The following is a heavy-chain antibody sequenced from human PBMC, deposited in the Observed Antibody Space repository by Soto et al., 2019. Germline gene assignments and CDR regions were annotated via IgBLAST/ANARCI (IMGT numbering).Heavy chain of an antibody. CDR3: ERGWGCAKVDY. CDR1: GGSITSSGYY. Sequence: QVQLQESGPGLVKPSQTLSLTCTVSGGSITSSGYYWSWIRQHPGEGLEWIGFTSNSGSTSYNPSLKSRVTISVYTLSNQLPVNLKSVTAADTSVYFCERGWGCAKVDYWGLGSLVTDSP. V-gene: IGHV4-31*03. CDR2: TSNSGST. D-gene: IGHD1-26*01. J-gene: IGHJ4*02.